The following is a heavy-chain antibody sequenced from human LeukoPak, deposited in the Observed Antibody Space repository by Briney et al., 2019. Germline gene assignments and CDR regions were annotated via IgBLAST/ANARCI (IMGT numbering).Heavy chain of an antibody. V-gene: IGHV3-48*04. Sequence: GGSLRLSCAASGFTFSSYSMNWVRQAPGKGLEWVSYISSSSSTIYYADSVKGRFTISRDNAKNSLYLQMNSLRAEDTAVYYCARTANFAAGYYIDYWGQGTLVTVSS. CDR1: GFTFSSYS. D-gene: IGHD6-13*01. J-gene: IGHJ4*02. CDR3: ARTANFAAGYYIDY. CDR2: ISSSSSTI.